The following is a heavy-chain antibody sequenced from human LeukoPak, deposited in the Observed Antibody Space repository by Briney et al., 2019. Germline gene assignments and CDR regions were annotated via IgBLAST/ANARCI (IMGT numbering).Heavy chain of an antibody. V-gene: IGHV3-23*01. J-gene: IGHJ6*04. CDR1: GFTFSSYA. CDR2: ISGSGGST. D-gene: IGHD4-17*01. CDR3: AKASDYGDLNYYYYYGMDV. Sequence: GGSLRLSCAASGFTFSSYAMSWVRQAPGKGLEWVSAISGSGGSTYHADSVKGRFTISRDNSKNTLYLQMNSLRAEDTAVYYCAKASDYGDLNYYYYYGMDVWGKGTTVTVSS.